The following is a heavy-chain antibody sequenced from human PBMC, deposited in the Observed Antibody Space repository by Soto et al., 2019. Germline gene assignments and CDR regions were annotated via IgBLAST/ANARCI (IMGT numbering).Heavy chain of an antibody. CDR2: TYFWFKWDT. CDR3: ARDRRGSYSGLTGYFYYYGIDV. CDR1: GDSVSSNSAA. J-gene: IGHJ6*02. D-gene: IGHD1-26*01. V-gene: IGHV6-1*01. Sequence: SQTLSLTCAISGDSVSSNSAAWNWIRQSPSRGLEWLGRTYFWFKWDTDYAVSVKSRITISPDTSKNQFSLQLNSVTPEDTAVYYCARDRRGSYSGLTGYFYYYGIDVWGQGTTVTVSS.